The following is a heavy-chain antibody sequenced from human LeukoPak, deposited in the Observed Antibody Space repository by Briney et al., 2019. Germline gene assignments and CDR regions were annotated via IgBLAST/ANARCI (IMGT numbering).Heavy chain of an antibody. CDR2: INPSDGST. CDR1: GYNFISSG. Sequence: ASVKVSCKASGYNFISSGVTWVRQAPGQGLEWMGMINPSDGSTSYAQKFQGRVTMTRDTSTSTVYLELSSLRSEDTAVYYCARAYSSSSPFDYWGQGTLVTVSS. D-gene: IGHD6-6*01. J-gene: IGHJ4*02. V-gene: IGHV1-46*01. CDR3: ARAYSSSSPFDY.